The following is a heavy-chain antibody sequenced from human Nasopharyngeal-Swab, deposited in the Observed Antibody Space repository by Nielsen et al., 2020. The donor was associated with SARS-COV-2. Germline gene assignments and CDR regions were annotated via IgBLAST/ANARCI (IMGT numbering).Heavy chain of an antibody. D-gene: IGHD3-9*01. CDR2: ISSSSSYT. CDR1: GGSFSDYY. J-gene: IGHJ6*02. Sequence: LSLTCAVYGGSFSDYYMSWIRQAPGKGLEWVSYISSSSSYTNYADSVKGRFTISRDNAKNSLYLQMNSLRAEDTAVYYCARVSPPLLTGPYYYYGMDVWGQGTTVTVSS. V-gene: IGHV3-11*06. CDR3: ARVSPPLLTGPYYYYGMDV.